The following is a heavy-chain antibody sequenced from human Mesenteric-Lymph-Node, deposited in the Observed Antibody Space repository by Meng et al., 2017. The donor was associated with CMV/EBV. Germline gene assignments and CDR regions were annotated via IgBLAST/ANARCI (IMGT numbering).Heavy chain of an antibody. J-gene: IGHJ4*02. V-gene: IGHV3-33*01. D-gene: IGHD4-23*01. Sequence: AAGFTFSSYGVHGVRHAPGKGLEWVAVICYDGSNKYYADSVKGRFTISRDNSKNTMYLQMNSLRAEDTAVYYFARDFVNGGHYYFDYWGQGTLVTVSS. CDR2: ICYDGSNK. CDR3: ARDFVNGGHYYFDY. CDR1: GFTFSSYG.